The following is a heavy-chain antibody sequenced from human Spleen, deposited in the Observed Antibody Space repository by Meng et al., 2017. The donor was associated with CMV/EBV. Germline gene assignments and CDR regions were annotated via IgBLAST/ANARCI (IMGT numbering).Heavy chain of an antibody. J-gene: IGHJ4*02. V-gene: IGHV4-59*10. CDR2: IYTSGST. Sequence: QGQLQQWGAGLLKPSETLSLTCAVYGGSFSSYYWSWIRQPAGKGLEWIGRIYTSGSTNYNPSLKSRVTMSVDTSKNQFSLKLSSVTAADTAVYYCARGPNSFGYDSSGYYDYWGQGTLVTVSS. CDR3: ARGPNSFGYDSSGYYDY. D-gene: IGHD3-22*01. CDR1: GGSFSSYY.